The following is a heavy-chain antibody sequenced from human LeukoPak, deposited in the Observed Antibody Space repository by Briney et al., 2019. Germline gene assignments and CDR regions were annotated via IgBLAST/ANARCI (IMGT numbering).Heavy chain of an antibody. CDR3: ARVKEGVVNY. CDR1: GGSISSYY. CDR2: IYYSGST. J-gene: IGHJ4*02. D-gene: IGHD3-3*01. V-gene: IGHV4-59*01. Sequence: SETLSLTCTVSGGSISSYYWSWIRQPPGKGLEWIGYIYYSGSTNYNPSLKSRVTISVDTSKNQFSLKLSSVTAADTAAYYCARVKEGVVNYWGQGTLVTVSS.